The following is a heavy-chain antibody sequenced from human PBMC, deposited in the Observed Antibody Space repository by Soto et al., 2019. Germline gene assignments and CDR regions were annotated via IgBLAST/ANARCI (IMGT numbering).Heavy chain of an antibody. Sequence: PGGSLRLSCAASGFTFSSYAMSWVRQAPGKGLEWVSAISGSGGSTYYADSVKGRFTISRDNSKNTLYLQMNSLRAEDTAVYYCAKTYYDILTGYPFCDYWGQGTLVTVSS. CDR2: ISGSGGST. CDR1: GFTFSSYA. D-gene: IGHD3-9*01. J-gene: IGHJ4*02. V-gene: IGHV3-23*01. CDR3: AKTYYDILTGYPFCDY.